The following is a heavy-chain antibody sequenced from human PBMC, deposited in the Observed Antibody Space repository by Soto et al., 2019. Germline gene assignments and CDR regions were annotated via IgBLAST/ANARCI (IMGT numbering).Heavy chain of an antibody. CDR1: GFTLSGYW. CDR3: ARGGGNFDQ. CDR2: VKQDGSDK. Sequence: EVQLVESGGGLVQPGGSLRLTCAASGFTLSGYWMSWVRQAPGKGLEWVANVKQDGSDKYYVDSVKGRFTISRDNTKNSRFLQTNGRRAEDAAEYYCARGGGNFDQWGQGTLVTVSS. V-gene: IGHV3-7*04. J-gene: IGHJ4*02. D-gene: IGHD3-16*01.